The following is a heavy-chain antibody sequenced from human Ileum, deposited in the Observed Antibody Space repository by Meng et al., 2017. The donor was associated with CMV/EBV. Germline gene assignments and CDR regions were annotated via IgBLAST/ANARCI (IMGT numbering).Heavy chain of an antibody. CDR2: IYHTGTT. J-gene: IGHJ4*02. V-gene: IGHV4-39*07. CDR3: ASPFCSSTSCFYCFDY. CDR1: GGAISSSNYY. D-gene: IGHD2-2*01. Sequence: SETLSLTCTVSGGAISSSNYYWGWIRQPPGKGLEWIGSIYHTGTTYYNPSLKSRVTISLDTSKNQFSLKLTSVTAADTAVYYCASPFCSSTSCFYCFDYWGQGTLVTVSS.